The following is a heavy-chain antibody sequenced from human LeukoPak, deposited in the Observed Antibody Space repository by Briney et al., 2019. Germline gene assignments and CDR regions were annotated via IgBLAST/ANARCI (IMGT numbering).Heavy chain of an antibody. Sequence: PSETLSLTCTVSGGSISSNSYYWGWVRQPPGKGLEWIGSIYSSGNTYYNPSLKSRVTISVDTSKNQFSLRLHSVTAADTAVYYCARGLPYCSSTSCHGIDPWGQGTLVTVSS. CDR1: GGSISSNSYY. V-gene: IGHV4-39*01. D-gene: IGHD2-2*01. J-gene: IGHJ5*02. CDR3: ARGLPYCSSTSCHGIDP. CDR2: IYSSGNT.